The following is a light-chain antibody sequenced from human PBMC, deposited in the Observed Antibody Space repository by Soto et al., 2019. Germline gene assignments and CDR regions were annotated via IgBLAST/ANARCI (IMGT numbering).Light chain of an antibody. CDR2: GVS. J-gene: IGKJ1*01. V-gene: IGKV3-15*01. Sequence: EIVMTQSPGTLSVSPGERATLSCRASQSVSVNLAWYQQKPGQAPRLLIYGVSTRATGIPARFSGSESGTEFTLTISSLQSEDFAVYYCQQYNIWWTFGQGTKVEIK. CDR3: QQYNIWWT. CDR1: QSVSVN.